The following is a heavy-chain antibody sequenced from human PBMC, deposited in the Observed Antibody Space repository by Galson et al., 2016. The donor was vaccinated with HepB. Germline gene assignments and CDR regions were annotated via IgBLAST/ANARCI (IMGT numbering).Heavy chain of an antibody. Sequence: SVKVSCKASGYTFTGHNIHWVRQAAGHGLEWMGWINPNSGGTIYAQSFQGRVTMTRDTSISTASMELSRLRSDDTAVYYCARGPIGYYYDRSGSLDFWGQGTLVTVSS. D-gene: IGHD3-22*01. J-gene: IGHJ4*02. CDR1: GYTFTGHN. CDR2: INPNSGGT. V-gene: IGHV1-2*02. CDR3: ARGPIGYYYDRSGSLDF.